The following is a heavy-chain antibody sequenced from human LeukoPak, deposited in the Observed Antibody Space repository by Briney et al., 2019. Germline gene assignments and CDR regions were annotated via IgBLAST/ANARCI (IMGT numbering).Heavy chain of an antibody. Sequence: ASVKVSCKASGYIFTSYGISWVRQAPGQGLEWMGWISAYNRNTNYAQNLQGRVTMTTDTSTSTAYMELRSLRSDDTAVYYCARNSGRYWDLDYWGQGTLVTVSS. CDR1: GYIFTSYG. D-gene: IGHD1-26*01. J-gene: IGHJ4*02. CDR3: ARNSGRYWDLDY. CDR2: ISAYNRNT. V-gene: IGHV1-18*01.